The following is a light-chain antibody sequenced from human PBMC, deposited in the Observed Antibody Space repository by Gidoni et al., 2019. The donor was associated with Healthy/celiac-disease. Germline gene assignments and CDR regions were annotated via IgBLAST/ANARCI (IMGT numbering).Light chain of an antibody. CDR3: QQYNNWPSYT. J-gene: IGKJ2*01. CDR2: GAA. CDR1: LSVSLN. Sequence: DIVMTQSTATLSVSPGERSTLSCRASLSVSLNLPWYQQKPGQAPKLPIYGAATRATGNPARFSGSGSGTEFTHTISSLQSEDFAVYYCQQYNNWPSYTCGQGTKLEIK. V-gene: IGKV3-15*01.